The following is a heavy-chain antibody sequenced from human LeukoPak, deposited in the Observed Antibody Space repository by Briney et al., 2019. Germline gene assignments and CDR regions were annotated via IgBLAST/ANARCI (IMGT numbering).Heavy chain of an antibody. CDR1: GFTFSSYS. D-gene: IGHD2-2*01. V-gene: IGHV3-21*01. CDR2: ISSSSSYI. J-gene: IGHJ4*02. CDR3: ASLYCSSTSCYGGYFDY. Sequence: PGGSLRLSCAASGFTFSSYSMNWVRQAPGKGLEWVSSISSSSSYIYYADSVKGRFTISRDNAKNSLYLQMNSLRAEDTAVYYCASLYCSSTSCYGGYFDYWGQGTLVTVSS.